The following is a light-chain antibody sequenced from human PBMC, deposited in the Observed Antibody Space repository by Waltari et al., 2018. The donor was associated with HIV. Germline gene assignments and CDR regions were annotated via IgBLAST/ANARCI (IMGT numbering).Light chain of an antibody. V-gene: IGLV3-21*02. J-gene: IGLJ2*01. CDR1: NVGSKE. CDR2: DDS. Sequence: SSVLTQPPSVSVAPGQTVSTSCEGNNVGSKEVHWYQQKPGQAPVLVVYDDSDRPSGIRERFSGSKSGNTATLSISRVEVGDGADYYCQVWDIISAYVIFGGGTKLTVL. CDR3: QVWDIISAYVI.